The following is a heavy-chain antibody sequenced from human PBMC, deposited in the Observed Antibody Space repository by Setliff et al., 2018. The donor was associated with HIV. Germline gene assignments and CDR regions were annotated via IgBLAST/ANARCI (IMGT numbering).Heavy chain of an antibody. J-gene: IGHJ6*03. CDR1: GFTFSSYS. V-gene: IGHV3-48*01. CDR2: ISWNSGSI. CDR3: ARVVGVAPYYYMDV. D-gene: IGHD2-15*01. Sequence: HPGGSLRLSCAASGFTFSSYSMNWVRQAPGKGLEWVSGISWNSGSIGYADSVKGRFTISRDTSKDTLYLQMNSLRAEDTAVYYCARVVGVAPYYYMDVWGKGTTVTVSS.